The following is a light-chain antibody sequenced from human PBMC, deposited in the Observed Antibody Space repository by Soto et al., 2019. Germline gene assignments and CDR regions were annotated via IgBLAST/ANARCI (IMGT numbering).Light chain of an antibody. CDR1: SSNIGTNT. Sequence: QSVLTQPPSASGTPGQRVTISCSGSSSNIGTNTVNWYQHFPRTAPKLLLYKNDQRPSGVPDRFSGSKSGTSASLAISGLRSDDEAHYSCASWDESLSGVVFGGGTKLTVL. V-gene: IGLV1-47*01. CDR2: KND. J-gene: IGLJ3*02. CDR3: ASWDESLSGVV.